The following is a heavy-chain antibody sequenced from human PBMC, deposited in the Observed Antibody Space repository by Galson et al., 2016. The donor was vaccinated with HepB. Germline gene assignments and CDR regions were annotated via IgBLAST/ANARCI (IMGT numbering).Heavy chain of an antibody. CDR1: GFTFSSYA. CDR3: ARDGYGYSSSWFQGNWFDP. D-gene: IGHD6-13*01. J-gene: IGHJ5*02. CDR2: ISYDVSNK. V-gene: IGHV3-30-3*01. Sequence: SLRLSCAASGFTFSSYAMHWVRQAPGKGLEWVAVISYDVSNKYYADAVKGRFTISRGNSKNTLYLQMNSLRAEDTAVYYCARDGYGYSSSWFQGNWFDPWGQGTLVTVSS.